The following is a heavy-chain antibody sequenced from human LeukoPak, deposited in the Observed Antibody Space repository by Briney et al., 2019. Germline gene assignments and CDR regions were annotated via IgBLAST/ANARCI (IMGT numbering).Heavy chain of an antibody. CDR3: VRGTGY. CDR2: ISSNRDNI. CDR1: GFTFSTYV. Sequence: GGSLRLSCSVSGFTFSTYVMHWVRQAPGKGLEYVSAISSNRDNIYYADSVKGRFTISRDNSKNTLYLQMSSLRADDTAVYYCVRGTGYWGQGTLVTVSS. V-gene: IGHV3-64D*06. J-gene: IGHJ4*02.